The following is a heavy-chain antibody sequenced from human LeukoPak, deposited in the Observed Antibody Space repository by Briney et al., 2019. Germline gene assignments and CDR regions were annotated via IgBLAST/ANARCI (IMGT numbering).Heavy chain of an antibody. CDR3: AREAAGIGFFQH. CDR2: IHYGGST. CDR1: GASIRSNY. J-gene: IGHJ1*01. D-gene: IGHD6-13*01. V-gene: IGHV4-59*12. Sequence: SETLSLTCTVSGASIRSNYWSWIRQPPGKGLEWIGNIHYGGSTNYNPSLKSRVTISLDTSNNQFFLKLRSVTAADTAVYYCAREAAGIGFFQHWGQGTLVTVSS.